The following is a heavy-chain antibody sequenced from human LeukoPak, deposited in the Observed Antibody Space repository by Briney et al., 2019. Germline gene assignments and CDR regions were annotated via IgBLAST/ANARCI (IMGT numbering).Heavy chain of an antibody. Sequence: GGSLRLSCAASGFTFSSCWMSWVRQAPGRGLEWVANIKQDGSEKYYVDSVKGRFTISRDNAKNSLYLQMNSLRAEDTAVYYCARGTSRYDSSGYYLIDAFDIWGQGTMVTVSS. D-gene: IGHD3-22*01. CDR1: GFTFSSCW. CDR3: ARGTSRYDSSGYYLIDAFDI. V-gene: IGHV3-7*04. CDR2: IKQDGSEK. J-gene: IGHJ3*02.